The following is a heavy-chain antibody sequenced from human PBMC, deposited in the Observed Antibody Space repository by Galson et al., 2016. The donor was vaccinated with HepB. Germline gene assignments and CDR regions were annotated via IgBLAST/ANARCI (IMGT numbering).Heavy chain of an antibody. J-gene: IGHJ4*02. CDR3: TKGRTGY. V-gene: IGHV3-48*04. D-gene: IGHD1/OR15-1a*01. CDR2: ISSGGSPI. CDR1: GFTFRSFS. Sequence: SLRLSCAAAGFTFRSFSMNWVRQAPGKGLEWMAYISSGGSPIYYADSVKGRFTISRDNSKTSLYLQMNSLRAEDTAVYYCTKGRTGYWGQGTQVTVSS.